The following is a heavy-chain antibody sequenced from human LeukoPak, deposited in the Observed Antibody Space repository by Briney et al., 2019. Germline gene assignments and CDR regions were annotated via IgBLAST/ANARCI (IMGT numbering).Heavy chain of an antibody. Sequence: SETLSLTCTVSGGSLSSYYWSWIRQPPGKALEWIGYIYYSGNTNYNPSLKSRVTISVDTSKNQFSLKLSSVTAADTAVYYCARRSSGWYGAYFDYWGQGTLVTVSS. CDR1: GGSLSSYY. D-gene: IGHD6-19*01. J-gene: IGHJ4*02. CDR2: IYYSGNT. CDR3: ARRSSGWYGAYFDY. V-gene: IGHV4-59*08.